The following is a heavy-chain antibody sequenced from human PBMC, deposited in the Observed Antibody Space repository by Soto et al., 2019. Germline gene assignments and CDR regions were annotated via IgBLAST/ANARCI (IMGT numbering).Heavy chain of an antibody. Sequence: QVQLVESGGGEVQPGRSLRLSCAASGFTFSSYAMHWVRQAPGKGLEWVAVISYDGSNKYYADSVKGRFTISRDNSKNTLYLQMNSLRAADTAVYYCAREMDILTGSPFDYWGQGTLVTVSS. CDR2: ISYDGSNK. CDR3: AREMDILTGSPFDY. D-gene: IGHD3-9*01. CDR1: GFTFSSYA. J-gene: IGHJ4*02. V-gene: IGHV3-30-3*01.